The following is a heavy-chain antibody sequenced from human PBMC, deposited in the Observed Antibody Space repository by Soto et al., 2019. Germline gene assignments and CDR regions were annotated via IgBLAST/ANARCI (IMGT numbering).Heavy chain of an antibody. CDR2: IDPSDSYT. CDR3: ARYCSGGSCQVQNYYYGMDV. V-gene: IGHV5-10-1*01. CDR1: GYKVSTWHNFTSYW. D-gene: IGHD2-15*01. J-gene: IGHJ6*02. Sequence: PGESLKISCMGSGYKVSTWHNFTSYWIAWVRQMPGEGLEWMGRIDPSDSYTNYSPSFQGHVTISADKSISTAYLQWSSLKASDTAMYYCARYCSGGSCQVQNYYYGMDVWGQGTTVTVSS.